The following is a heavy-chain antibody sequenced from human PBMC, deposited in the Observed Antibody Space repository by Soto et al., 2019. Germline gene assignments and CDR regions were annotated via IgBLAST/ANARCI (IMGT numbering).Heavy chain of an antibody. CDR3: AHRRPYSNSPEYFFDY. CDR2: IYWDDDK. J-gene: IGHJ4*02. D-gene: IGHD6-6*01. CDR1: GFSLSTSGVD. V-gene: IGHV2-5*02. Sequence: QITLKESGPTLVKPTQTLTLTCTFSGFSLSTSGVDVGWIRQPPGKALEWLALIYWDDDKRYSPSLKSRLTITKDPSKNQVVLTMTNMDPLDTAIYYCAHRRPYSNSPEYFFDYWGQGTLVTDSS.